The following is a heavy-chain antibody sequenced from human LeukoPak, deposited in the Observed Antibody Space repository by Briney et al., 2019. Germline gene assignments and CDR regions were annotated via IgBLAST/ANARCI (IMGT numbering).Heavy chain of an antibody. CDR2: LFDSVNT. CDR3: ATIKRGSIFGYFDF. CDR1: SGSISSHY. V-gene: IGHV4-59*11. Sequence: PSETLSLTCTVSSGSISSHYWSWIRQPPGKGLEWIAYLFDSVNTKDNPSLQSRLTLSADTSKNQFSLRLSSVTAADTAVYYCATIKRGSIFGYFDFWGQGIKVTVSS. J-gene: IGHJ4*02. D-gene: IGHD5-18*01.